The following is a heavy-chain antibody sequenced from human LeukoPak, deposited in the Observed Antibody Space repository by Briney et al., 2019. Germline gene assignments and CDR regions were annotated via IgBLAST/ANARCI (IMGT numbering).Heavy chain of an antibody. J-gene: IGHJ4*02. V-gene: IGHV3-7*01. D-gene: IGHD3-22*01. CDR3: TRDVNHDISG. Sequence: GGSLRLSCAASGFSFSGTWMTWVRQAPGKGLECVANIKPDGSEKYYVDSVKGRFTVSRDNAKNSLYLQMNSLRVEDTAIYYCTRDVNHDISGWGQGTLVTVSS. CDR1: GFSFSGTW. CDR2: IKPDGSEK.